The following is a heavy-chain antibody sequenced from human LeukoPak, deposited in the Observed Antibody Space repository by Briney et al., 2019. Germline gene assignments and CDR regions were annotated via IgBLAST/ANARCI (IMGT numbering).Heavy chain of an antibody. J-gene: IGHJ4*02. D-gene: IGHD6-13*01. Sequence: GGSLRLSCAASGFTFSSYAMSWVRQAPGKGLEWVSAISGSGGSTYYADSVKGRFTTSRDNSKNTLYLQMNSLRAEDTAVYYCAKVFRPGIAAAHSYYYDYWGQGTLVTVSS. CDR2: ISGSGGST. V-gene: IGHV3-23*01. CDR1: GFTFSSYA. CDR3: AKVFRPGIAAAHSYYYDY.